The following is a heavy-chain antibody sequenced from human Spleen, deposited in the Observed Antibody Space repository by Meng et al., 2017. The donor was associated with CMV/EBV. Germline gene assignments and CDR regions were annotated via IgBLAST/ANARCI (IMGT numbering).Heavy chain of an antibody. J-gene: IGHJ4*02. Sequence: SETLSLTCTAYGYSISSGYYWGWIRQPPGKGLEWIGSIYHRVTTYYNPFLKSRVTISLHMSKNQFSLKVSSVTAADTAVYYCAREMVSGSGSNYVLGTRTGLDYWGQGTLVTVSS. CDR2: IYHRVTT. V-gene: IGHV4-38-2*02. CDR3: AREMVSGSGSNYVLGTRTGLDY. D-gene: IGHD1-26*01. CDR1: GYSISSGYY.